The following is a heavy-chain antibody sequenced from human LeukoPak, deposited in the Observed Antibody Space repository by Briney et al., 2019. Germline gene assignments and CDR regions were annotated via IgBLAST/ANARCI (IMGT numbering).Heavy chain of an antibody. CDR1: GFTVYNFA. V-gene: IGHV3-23*01. CDR3: AKDGRSGAPFDR. CDR2: ITGGGGST. D-gene: IGHD3-3*01. J-gene: IGHJ4*02. Sequence: GGSLRLSCVASGFTVYNFAMSWVRQAPGKGLEWVSLITGGGGSTDYADSVKGRFTISRDNSKNTLYLQMNSLRAEDTATYYCAKDGRSGAPFDRWGQGTVLTVSS.